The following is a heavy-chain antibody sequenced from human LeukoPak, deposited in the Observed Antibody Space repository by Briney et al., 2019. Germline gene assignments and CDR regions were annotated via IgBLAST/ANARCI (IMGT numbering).Heavy chain of an antibody. CDR1: GYTFTSYG. CDR3: ARDCSSTSCYPYYYYYYGMDV. V-gene: IGHV1-18*01. Sequence: GASVKVSCKASGYTFTSYGISWVRQAPGQGLEWMGWISAYNGNTNYAQKLQGRVTVTTDTSTSTAYMELRSLRSDDTAVYYCARDCSSTSCYPYYYYYYGMDVWGQGTTVTVSS. D-gene: IGHD2-2*01. J-gene: IGHJ6*02. CDR2: ISAYNGNT.